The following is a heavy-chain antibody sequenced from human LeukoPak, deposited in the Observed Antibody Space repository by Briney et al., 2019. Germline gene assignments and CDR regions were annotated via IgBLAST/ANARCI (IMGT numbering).Heavy chain of an antibody. CDR3: AREVPGTTPFDY. CDR2: ITSSSSYI. Sequence: GGSLRLSCAASGFTFSSYSMNWVRQAPGKGLEWVSSITSSSSYIYYADSVKGRFTISRDNAKNSLYLQMNSLRAEDTAVYYCAREVPGTTPFDYWGQGTLVTVSS. CDR1: GFTFSSYS. D-gene: IGHD1-1*01. J-gene: IGHJ4*02. V-gene: IGHV3-21*04.